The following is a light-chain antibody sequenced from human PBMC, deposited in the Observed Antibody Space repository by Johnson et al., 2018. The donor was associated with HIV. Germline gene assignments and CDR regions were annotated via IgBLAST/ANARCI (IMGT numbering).Light chain of an antibody. CDR2: DNN. V-gene: IGLV1-51*01. Sequence: QSVLTQPPSVSAAPGQKVTISCSGSSSNIGNNYVSWYQQLPGTAPKLLIYDNNKRPSGIPDRFSGSKSGTSATLGITGLQTGDEPDYYCATWDTGLSAGVFGTGTKVTVL. J-gene: IGLJ1*01. CDR3: ATWDTGLSAGV. CDR1: SSNIGNNY.